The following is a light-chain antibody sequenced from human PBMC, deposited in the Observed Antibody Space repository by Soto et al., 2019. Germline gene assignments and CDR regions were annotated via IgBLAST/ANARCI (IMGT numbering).Light chain of an antibody. CDR2: EVT. V-gene: IGLV2-14*03. CDR1: SSDVGAYTF. Sequence: QSALTQPASVSGSPGQSITISCTGTSSDVGAYTFVSWYQQHPDKAPKLMIYEVTNRPSGVSNRFSGSKSDNTASLTISGLQAEDEANYYCSSYTDSSTLLFGGGTKLTVL. CDR3: SSYTDSSTLL. J-gene: IGLJ2*01.